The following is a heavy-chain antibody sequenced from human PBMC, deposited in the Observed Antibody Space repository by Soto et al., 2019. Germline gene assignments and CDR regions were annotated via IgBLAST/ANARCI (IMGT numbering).Heavy chain of an antibody. CDR1: GFTFRSYA. CDR2: ISYDGSNK. Sequence: QVQLVESGGGVVQPGRSLRLSCAASGFTFRSYAMHWVRQAPGKGLEWVAVISYDGSNKYYADSVKGRFTISRDNSKNTLYLQMNSLRAEDTAVYYCARDFDYWGQGTLVTVSS. CDR3: ARDFDY. V-gene: IGHV3-30-3*01. J-gene: IGHJ4*02.